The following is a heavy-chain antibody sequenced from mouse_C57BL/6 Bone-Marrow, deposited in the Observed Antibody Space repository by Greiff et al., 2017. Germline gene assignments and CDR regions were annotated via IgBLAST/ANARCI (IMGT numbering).Heavy chain of an antibody. D-gene: IGHD3-2*02. CDR1: GFTFSDYY. CDR2: ISNGGGST. J-gene: IGHJ3*01. CDR3: ARLAQATAWFAY. V-gene: IGHV5-12*01. Sequence: EVQLVESGGGLVQPGGSLKLSCAASGFTFSDYYMYWVRQTPEKRLEWVAYISNGGGSTYYPDTVKGRFTISRDNAKNTLNLQMSRLKSEDTAMYYCARLAQATAWFAYWGQGTLVTVSA.